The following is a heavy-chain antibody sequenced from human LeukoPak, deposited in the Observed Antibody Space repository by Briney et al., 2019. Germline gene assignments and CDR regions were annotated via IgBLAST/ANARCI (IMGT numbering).Heavy chain of an antibody. Sequence: SVKVSRKASGGTFSSYAISWVRQAPGQGLGWMGGIIPIFGTANYAQKFQGRVTITADESTSTAYMELSSLRSEDTAVYYCASLVATITNGPYNDYWGQGTLVTVSS. CDR1: GGTFSSYA. CDR3: ASLVATITNGPYNDY. CDR2: IIPIFGTA. V-gene: IGHV1-69*13. J-gene: IGHJ4*02. D-gene: IGHD5-12*01.